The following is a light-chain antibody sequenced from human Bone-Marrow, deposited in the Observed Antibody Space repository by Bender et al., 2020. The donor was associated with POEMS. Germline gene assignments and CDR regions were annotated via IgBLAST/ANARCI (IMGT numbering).Light chain of an antibody. V-gene: IGLV3-21*03. J-gene: IGLJ3*02. CDR2: DDS. Sequence: SYVLTQPPSVSVAPGKTARITCGGNNIGRKSVHWYQQKAGQAPVLVVYDDSDRPSEVPDRFSGSRSGTSASLAISGLQSEDEADYYCAVWDDSLNGWVFGGGTKLTVL. CDR1: NIGRKS. CDR3: AVWDDSLNGWV.